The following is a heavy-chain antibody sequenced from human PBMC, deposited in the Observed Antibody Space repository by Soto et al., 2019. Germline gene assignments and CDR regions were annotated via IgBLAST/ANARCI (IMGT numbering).Heavy chain of an antibody. CDR3: ALRSMAVVPEY. D-gene: IGHD3-22*01. CDR1: GDSISSYY. V-gene: IGHV4-59*01. Sequence: QVQLQESGPGLVKPSETLSLTCAVSGDSISSYYCMWIRQPPGKGLESIGYLYYGRSANYNPSLKSPVTLSVDTSTTQCSLTLSSMPAADTAVYYCALRSMAVVPEYWGQGTLVTVSS. CDR2: LYYGRSA. J-gene: IGHJ4*02.